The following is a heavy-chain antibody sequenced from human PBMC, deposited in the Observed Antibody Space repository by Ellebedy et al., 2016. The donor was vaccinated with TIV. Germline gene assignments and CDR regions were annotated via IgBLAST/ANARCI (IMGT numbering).Heavy chain of an antibody. Sequence: MPSETLSLTCSVSGGSVTTTTYRWSWIRRPPGKGLELLGTIYHTGHIYDNPSLGNRVTISIDTSKNQFSLTVRSVTAADTAVYYCAMHQKELFDYWGPGALISVSS. D-gene: IGHD1-26*01. J-gene: IGHJ4*02. V-gene: IGHV4-39*07. CDR1: GGSVTTTTYR. CDR2: IYHTGHI. CDR3: AMHQKELFDY.